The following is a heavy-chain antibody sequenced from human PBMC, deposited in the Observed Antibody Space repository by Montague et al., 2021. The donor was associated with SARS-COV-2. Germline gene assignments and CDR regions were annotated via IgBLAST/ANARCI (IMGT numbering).Heavy chain of an antibody. CDR3: AGLILVTSGGLSVSQYLDY. V-gene: IGHV4-4*02. CDR1: GDSINNNNW. D-gene: IGHD3-16*01. J-gene: IGHJ4*02. CDR2: IYQTGAT. Sequence: SETLSLTCAVSGDSINNNNWWSWVRQSPGKGLEWIGEIYQTGATNYNPSLKSRVTMSLDKSNNRFSLILTSVTAADTAVYYCAGLILVTSGGLSVSQYLDYWGRGTPATVSS.